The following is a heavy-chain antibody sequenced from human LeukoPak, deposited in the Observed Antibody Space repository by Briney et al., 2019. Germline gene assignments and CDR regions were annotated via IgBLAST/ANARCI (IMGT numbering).Heavy chain of an antibody. V-gene: IGHV4-39*07. CDR2: IFYSGST. CDR3: ARSQYCSGGSCIRDYGMDV. D-gene: IGHD2-15*01. J-gene: IGHJ6*02. CDR1: GGSISRYY. Sequence: KPSETLSLTCTVSGGSISRYYWGWLRQPPGKGLEWIGSIFYSGSTYYAPSLKSRVTISVDTSKNQFSLKLSSVTAADTAVYYCARSQYCSGGSCIRDYGMDVWGQGTTVTVSS.